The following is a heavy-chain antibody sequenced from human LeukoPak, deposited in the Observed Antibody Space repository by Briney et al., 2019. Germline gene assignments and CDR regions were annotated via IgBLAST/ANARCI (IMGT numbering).Heavy chain of an antibody. CDR3: AREWAFEVGAAEYFQY. CDR1: GYAFTTNG. J-gene: IGHJ1*01. V-gene: IGHV1-18*01. CDR2: ISTYNGNT. D-gene: IGHD1-26*01. Sequence: ASVKVSCKASGYAFTTNGISWVRQAPGQGLEWMGWISTYNGNTNYAQKLQGRVTMTTDTSTSTAYMELRSLRSDDTAVYYCAREWAFEVGAAEYFQYWGQGTLVTVSS.